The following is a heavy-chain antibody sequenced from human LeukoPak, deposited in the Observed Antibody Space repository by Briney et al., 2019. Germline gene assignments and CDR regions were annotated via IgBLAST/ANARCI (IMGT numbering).Heavy chain of an antibody. J-gene: IGHJ1*01. V-gene: IGHV1-2*02. D-gene: IGHD5-12*01. Sequence: ASVKVSCKVSGYTLTELSMHWVRQAPGQGLEWMAWIDPYTGNTHYAQKFQGRITVTRDTSISTTYMELSWLTSDDTALYYCAREYSASEHWGQGTLVTVSS. CDR3: AREYSASEH. CDR1: GYTLTELS. CDR2: IDPYTGNT.